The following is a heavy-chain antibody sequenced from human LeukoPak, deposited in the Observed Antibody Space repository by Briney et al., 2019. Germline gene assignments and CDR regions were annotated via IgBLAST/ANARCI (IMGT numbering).Heavy chain of an antibody. CDR3: ARAPGPYYYDSSGQIPEAFDI. Sequence: TSETLSLTCTVSGYSISSGYYWGWIRQPPGKGLEWIGSIYHSGRTFYNPSLKSRVTISVDTSKNQFSLKLTSVTAADTAVYYCARAPGPYYYDSSGQIPEAFDIWGQGTMVTVSS. D-gene: IGHD3-22*01. V-gene: IGHV4-38-2*02. CDR2: IYHSGRT. J-gene: IGHJ3*02. CDR1: GYSISSGYY.